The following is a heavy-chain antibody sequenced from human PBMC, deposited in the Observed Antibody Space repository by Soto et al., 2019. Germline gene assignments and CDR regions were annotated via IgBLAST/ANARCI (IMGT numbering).Heavy chain of an antibody. Sequence: SETLSLTCTVSGGSISSYYWSWIRQPPGKGLEWIGYIYYSGSTNYNPSLKSRVTISVDTSKNQFSLKLSSVTAADTAVYYCASSNIAATGFYYYGMDVWGRGTTVTV. J-gene: IGHJ6*02. V-gene: IGHV4-59*01. CDR3: ASSNIAATGFYYYGMDV. CDR2: IYYSGST. D-gene: IGHD6-13*01. CDR1: GGSISSYY.